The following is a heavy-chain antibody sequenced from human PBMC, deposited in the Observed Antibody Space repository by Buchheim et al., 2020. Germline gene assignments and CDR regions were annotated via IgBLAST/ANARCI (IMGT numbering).Heavy chain of an antibody. CDR2: IRYDGSNK. CDR3: AKDFLQGSPEGYGMDV. J-gene: IGHJ6*02. V-gene: IGHV3-30*02. Sequence: QVQLVESGGGVVQPGRSLRLSCAASGFTFSSYGMHWVRQAPGKGLEWVAFIRYDGSNKYYADSVKGRFTISRDNSKNTLYLQMNSLRAEDTAVYYCAKDFLQGSPEGYGMDVWGQGTT. D-gene: IGHD1-26*01. CDR1: GFTFSSYG.